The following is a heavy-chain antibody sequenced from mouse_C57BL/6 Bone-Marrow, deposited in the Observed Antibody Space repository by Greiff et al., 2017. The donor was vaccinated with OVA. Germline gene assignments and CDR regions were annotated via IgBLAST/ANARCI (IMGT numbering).Heavy chain of an antibody. V-gene: IGHV1-85*01. J-gene: IGHJ4*01. D-gene: IGHD1-1*01. Sequence: QVQLKQSGPELVKPGASVKLSCKASGYTFTSYDINWVKQRPGQGLEWIGWIYPRDGSTKYNEKFKGKATLTVDTSSSTAYMELHSLTSEDSAVYFCARSAYYGSSLYYAMDYWGQGTSVTVSS. CDR2: IYPRDGST. CDR1: GYTFTSYD. CDR3: ARSAYYGSSLYYAMDY.